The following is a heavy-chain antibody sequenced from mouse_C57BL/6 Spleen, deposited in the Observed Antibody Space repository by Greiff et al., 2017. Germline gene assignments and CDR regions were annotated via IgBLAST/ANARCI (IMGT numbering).Heavy chain of an antibody. CDR1: GYSITSGYY. Sequence: DVKLVESGPGLVKPSQSLSLTCSVTGYSITSGYYWNWIRQFPGNKLEWMGYISYDGSNNYNPSLKNRISITRDTSKNQFFLKLNSVTTEDTATYYCASYYGYGDFDYWGQGTTLTVSS. J-gene: IGHJ2*01. D-gene: IGHD2-2*01. V-gene: IGHV3-6*01. CDR3: ASYYGYGDFDY. CDR2: ISYDGSN.